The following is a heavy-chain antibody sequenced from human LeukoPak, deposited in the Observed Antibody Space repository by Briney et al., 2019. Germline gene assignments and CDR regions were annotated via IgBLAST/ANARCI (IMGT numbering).Heavy chain of an antibody. CDR1: GYTFTSYY. CDR3: ARDLRIVVVPAATPSLYYYYYGMDV. J-gene: IGHJ6*04. V-gene: IGHV1-46*01. CDR2: INPSGGST. Sequence: ASVKVSCKASGYTFTSYYMHWVRQAPGQGLEWMGIINPSGGSTSYAQEFQGRVTMTRDTSTSTVYMELSSLRSEDTAVYYCARDLRIVVVPAATPSLYYYYYGMDVWGKGTTVTVSS. D-gene: IGHD2-2*01.